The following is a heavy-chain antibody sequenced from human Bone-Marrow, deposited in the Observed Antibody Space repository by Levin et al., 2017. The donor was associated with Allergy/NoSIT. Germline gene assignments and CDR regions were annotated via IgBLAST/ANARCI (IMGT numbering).Heavy chain of an antibody. CDR3: ARALGSYSGMDV. Sequence: GGSLRLSCAAPGFNFDSYDMHWVRQAPGKELAWVAVIGYDGTNQYYAESVKGRLTISRDNSKNTLYLQLNSLRVQATAVFYGARALGSYSGMDVWGQGTTVTVAS. CDR1: GFNFDSYD. D-gene: IGHD3-10*01. V-gene: IGHV3-33*01. J-gene: IGHJ6*02. CDR2: IGYDGTNQ.